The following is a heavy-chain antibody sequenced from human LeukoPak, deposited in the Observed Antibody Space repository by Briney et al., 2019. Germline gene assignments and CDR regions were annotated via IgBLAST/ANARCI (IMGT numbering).Heavy chain of an antibody. CDR2: ISGSGGST. CDR3: AKVSVVVTATYFDY. Sequence: PGGSLRLSCAASGFTFSSYAMSWVRQAPGEGLEWVSAISGSGGSTYYADSVKGRFTISRDNSKNTLYLQMNSLRAEDTAVYYCAKVSVVVTATYFDYWGQGTLVTVSS. CDR1: GFTFSSYA. J-gene: IGHJ4*02. V-gene: IGHV3-23*01. D-gene: IGHD2-21*02.